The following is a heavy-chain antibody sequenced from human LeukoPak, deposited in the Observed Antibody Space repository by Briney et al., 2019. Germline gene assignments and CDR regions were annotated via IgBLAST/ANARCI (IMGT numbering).Heavy chain of an antibody. CDR3: ARDGYSYGLPGDY. Sequence: ASVKVSCKASGYTFTNYGVNWVRQAPGQGLEWMGWINTNTGNPTYAQGFTGRFVFSLDTSVSTAYLQISSLKAEDTAVYYCARDGYSYGLPGDYWGQGTLVTVSS. D-gene: IGHD5-18*01. V-gene: IGHV7-4-1*02. CDR2: INTNTGNP. CDR1: GYTFTNYG. J-gene: IGHJ4*02.